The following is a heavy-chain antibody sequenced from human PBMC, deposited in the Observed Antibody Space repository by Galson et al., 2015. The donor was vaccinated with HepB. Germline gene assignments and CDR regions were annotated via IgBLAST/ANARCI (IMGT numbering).Heavy chain of an antibody. CDR1: GFTFSGSA. D-gene: IGHD4-17*01. CDR2: IRSKANSYAT. Sequence: SLRLSCAASGFTFSGSAMHWVRQASGKGLEWVGRIRSKANSYATAYAASVKGRLTISRDDSKNTAYLEMNSLKTEDTAVYYCTRQAMPYGDYADYYYGMDVWGQGTTVTVSS. J-gene: IGHJ6*02. V-gene: IGHV3-73*01. CDR3: TRQAMPYGDYADYYYGMDV.